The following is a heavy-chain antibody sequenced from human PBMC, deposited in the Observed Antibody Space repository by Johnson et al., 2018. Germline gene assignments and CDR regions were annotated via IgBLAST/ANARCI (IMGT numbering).Heavy chain of an antibody. CDR3: TRRADTPMAQGYYYYLDV. D-gene: IGHD5-18*01. Sequence: VQLVQSGGGLVQPGGSLRVSCTASGFTFGENPMSWFRQAPGKGLELVGFIRSRVYCGTTEYAASVKGRFTISRDDSKSIVYLQMSSLKTEDTAVYYCTRRADTPMAQGYYYYLDVWDQGTTVTVSS. J-gene: IGHJ6*03. CDR2: IRSRVYCGTT. V-gene: IGHV3-49*03. CDR1: GFTFGENP.